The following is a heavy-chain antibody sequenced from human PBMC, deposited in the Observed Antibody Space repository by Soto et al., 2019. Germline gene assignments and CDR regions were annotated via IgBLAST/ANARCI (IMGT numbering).Heavy chain of an antibody. J-gene: IGHJ6*02. Sequence: ASVKVSCKASGYTFTSYYMHWVRQAPGQGLEWMGRINASNGNTRYAQKFQGRVTITRDTSASTAYMELSSLRSEDTAVYYCARDPSYYGMDVWGQGTTVTVSS. CDR1: GYTFTSYY. V-gene: IGHV1-46*01. CDR2: INASNGNT. CDR3: ARDPSYYGMDV.